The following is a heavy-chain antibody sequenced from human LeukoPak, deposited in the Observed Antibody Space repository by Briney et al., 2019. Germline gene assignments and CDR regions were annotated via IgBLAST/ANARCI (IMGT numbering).Heavy chain of an antibody. CDR2: FDPEDGET. CDR1: GYTFTSYG. CDR3: ARDQEGFDY. Sequence: ASVTVSCKASGYTFTSYGISWVRQAPGKGLEWMGGFDPEDGETIYAQKFQGRVTMTEDTSTDTAYMELSSLRSEDTAVYYCARDQEGFDYWGQGTVVTVSS. J-gene: IGHJ4*02. V-gene: IGHV1-24*01.